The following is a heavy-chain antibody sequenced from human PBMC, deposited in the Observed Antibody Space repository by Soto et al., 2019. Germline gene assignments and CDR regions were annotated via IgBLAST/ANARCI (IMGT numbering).Heavy chain of an antibody. CDR3: TTPSGYYFSNYYGMDV. Sequence: GGSLRLSCAASGFTFSNAWMNWVRQAPGKGLEWVGRIKSKTDGGTTDYAAPVKGRFTISRDDSKNTLYLQMNSLKTEDTAVYYCTTPSGYYFSNYYGMDVWGQGTTVTVSS. V-gene: IGHV3-15*07. D-gene: IGHD1-26*01. CDR1: GFTFSNAW. CDR2: IKSKTDGGTT. J-gene: IGHJ6*02.